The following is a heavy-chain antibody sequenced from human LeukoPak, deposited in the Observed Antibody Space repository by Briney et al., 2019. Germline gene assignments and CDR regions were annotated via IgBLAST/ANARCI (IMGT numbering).Heavy chain of an antibody. D-gene: IGHD2-15*01. Sequence: GASVKVSCKASGGTFSSYAISWVRQAPGQGLEWMGRIIPILGIANYAQKFQGRVTITADKSTSTAYMELSSLRSEDTAVYYCARGYCSGGSCSHFDYWGQGTLVTVSS. J-gene: IGHJ4*02. V-gene: IGHV1-69*04. CDR3: ARGYCSGGSCSHFDY. CDR2: IIPILGIA. CDR1: GGTFSSYA.